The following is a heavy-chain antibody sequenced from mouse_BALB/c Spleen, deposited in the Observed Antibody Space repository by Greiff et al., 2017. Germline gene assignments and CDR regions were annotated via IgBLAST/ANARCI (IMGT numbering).Heavy chain of an antibody. J-gene: IGHJ2*01. CDR2: IYPGDGDT. Sequence: QVQLKQSGAELARPGASVKLSCKASGYTFTSYWMQWVKQRPGQGLEWIGAIYPGDGDTRYTQKFKGKATLTADKSSSTAYMQLSSLASEDSAVYYCANMITTTGDYWGQGTTLTVSS. CDR1: GYTFTSYW. V-gene: IGHV1-87*01. CDR3: ANMITTTGDY. D-gene: IGHD2-4*01.